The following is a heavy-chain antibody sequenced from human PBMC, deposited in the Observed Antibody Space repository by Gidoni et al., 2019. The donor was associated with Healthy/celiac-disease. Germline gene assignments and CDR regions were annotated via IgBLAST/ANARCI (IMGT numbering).Heavy chain of an antibody. D-gene: IGHD2-2*01. CDR1: GFTFSSYS. Sequence: EVQLVESGGGLVKPGGSLRLSCAASGFTFSSYSMNWVRQAPGKGLEWVSSISSSSSYIYYADSVKGRFTISRDNAKNSLYLQMNSLRAEDTAVYYCARDGPAAEPPFDYWGQGTLVTVSS. CDR2: ISSSSSYI. V-gene: IGHV3-21*01. J-gene: IGHJ4*02. CDR3: ARDGPAAEPPFDY.